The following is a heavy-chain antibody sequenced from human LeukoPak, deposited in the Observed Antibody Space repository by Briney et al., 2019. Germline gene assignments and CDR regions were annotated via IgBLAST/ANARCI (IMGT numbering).Heavy chain of an antibody. CDR2: IYYSGST. V-gene: IGHV4-30-4*01. Sequence: SETLSLTCTVSGGSISSGDYYWSWIRQPPGKGLEWIGYIYYSGSTYYNPSLKSRVTISVDTSKNQFSLKLSSVTAADTAVYYCARHSYDFWSGYHEYYFDYWGQGTLVTVSS. D-gene: IGHD3-3*01. J-gene: IGHJ4*02. CDR1: GGSISSGDYY. CDR3: ARHSYDFWSGYHEYYFDY.